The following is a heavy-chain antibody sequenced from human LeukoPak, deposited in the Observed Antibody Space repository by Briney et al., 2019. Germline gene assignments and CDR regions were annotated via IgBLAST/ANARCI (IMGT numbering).Heavy chain of an antibody. D-gene: IGHD4-23*01. CDR2: INPNSGGT. J-gene: IGHJ4*02. Sequence: GASVKVSCKASGYTFTDYYMHWVRQAPGQGLEWMGWINPNSGGTNYAQKFQGRVTMTRDTSISTSYMELSSLRSDDTAVYYCVGSNAVEYWGQGAPFTVSS. CDR1: GYTFTDYY. CDR3: VGSNAVEY. V-gene: IGHV1-2*02.